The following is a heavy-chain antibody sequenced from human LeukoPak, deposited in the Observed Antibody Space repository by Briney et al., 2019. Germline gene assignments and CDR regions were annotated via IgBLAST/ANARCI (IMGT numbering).Heavy chain of an antibody. D-gene: IGHD6-19*01. CDR1: GETVTSWG. CDR2: ISAYNGNT. Sequence: GETVTSWGIRWVRQAPGQLQKRMGWISAYNGNTNYAQKLQGRVTMTTDTSTSTAYMELRSLRSDDTAVYYCARGYSSGSYHYWGQGTLVTVSS. J-gene: IGHJ4*02. V-gene: IGHV1-18*01. CDR3: ARGYSSGSYHY.